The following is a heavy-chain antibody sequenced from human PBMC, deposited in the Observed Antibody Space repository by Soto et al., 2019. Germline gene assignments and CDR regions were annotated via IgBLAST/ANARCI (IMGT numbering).Heavy chain of an antibody. Sequence: PXGTLRLSCGPSGFIFSDSHMSWILQAPGQGLECVSYISTSGNIIYSADSVKGRFTISRDNARKSLYLQMNRLRAEDTAVYYWARDTPHSSGYYSSFDYWGRGTLVTVSS. CDR2: ISTSGNII. CDR3: ARDTPHSSGYYSSFDY. J-gene: IGHJ4*01. D-gene: IGHD3-22*01. V-gene: IGHV3-11*01. CDR1: GFIFSDSH.